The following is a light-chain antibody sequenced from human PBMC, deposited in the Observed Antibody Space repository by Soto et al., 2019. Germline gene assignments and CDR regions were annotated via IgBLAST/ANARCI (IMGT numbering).Light chain of an antibody. V-gene: IGKV1-12*01. J-gene: IGKJ4*01. Sequence: DIQMTQSPSFVSASLGDRGTITCRASQAVSTWLAWYQQKPGDAPTLLIYAASTLQSGVPSRFSGSGSGTDFTLTIRSLQPEDFATYYCQQSNSSPRTFGGGTKVEIK. CDR3: QQSNSSPRT. CDR2: AAS. CDR1: QAVSTW.